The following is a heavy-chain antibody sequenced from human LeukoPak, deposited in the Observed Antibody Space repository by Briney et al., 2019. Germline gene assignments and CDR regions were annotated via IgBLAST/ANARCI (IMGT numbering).Heavy chain of an antibody. CDR2: IYTSGST. CDR3: ARAHSSSSGYYYYYYMDV. J-gene: IGHJ6*03. D-gene: IGHD6-6*01. Sequence: SETLSLTCTVSGGSISSGSYYWSWIRQPAGKGLEWIGRIYTSGSTNYNPSLKSRVTISVDTSKNQFSLKLSSVTAADTAVYYCARAHSSSSGYYYYYYMDVGGKGTTVTVSS. CDR1: GGSISSGSYY. V-gene: IGHV4-61*02.